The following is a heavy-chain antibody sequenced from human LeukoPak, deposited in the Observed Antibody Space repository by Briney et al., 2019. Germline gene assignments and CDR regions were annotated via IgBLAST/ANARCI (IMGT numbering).Heavy chain of an antibody. CDR3: ARDSDSSSYYYYMDV. Sequence: PGGPLRLSCAASGFTFSSYSMNWVRQAPGKGLEWVSSISSSSSYIYYADSVKGRFTISRENAKNSLYLQMNSLRAEDTAVYYCARDSDSSSYYYYMDVWGKGTTVTVSS. D-gene: IGHD6-6*01. V-gene: IGHV3-21*01. CDR1: GFTFSSYS. CDR2: ISSSSSYI. J-gene: IGHJ6*03.